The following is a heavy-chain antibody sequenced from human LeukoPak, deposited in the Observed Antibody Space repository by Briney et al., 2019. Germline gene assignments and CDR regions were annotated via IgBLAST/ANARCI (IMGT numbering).Heavy chain of an antibody. Sequence: GGSLRLSCAASGFTFTTYWMHWVRQAPGKGLEWVAVIWYDGSNKYYADSVKGRFTISRDSSKNTLYLQMNSLRAEDTAVFYCARDQYDTWSRRGNFDSWGQGTLVIVSS. V-gene: IGHV3-33*08. CDR3: ARDQYDTWSRRGNFDS. CDR1: GFTFTTYW. CDR2: IWYDGSNK. D-gene: IGHD3-3*01. J-gene: IGHJ4*02.